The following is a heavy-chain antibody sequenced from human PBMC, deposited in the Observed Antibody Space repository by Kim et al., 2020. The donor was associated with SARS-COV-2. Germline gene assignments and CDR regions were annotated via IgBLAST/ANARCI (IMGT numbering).Heavy chain of an antibody. CDR2: ISYDGSNK. Sequence: GGSLRLSCAASGFTFSSYAMHWVRQAPDKGLEWVAVISYDGSNKYYADSVKGRFTISRDNSKNTLYLQMNSLRAEDTAVYYCARGYDYVWGSYRRDAFD. CDR1: GFTFSSYA. CDR3: ARGYDYVWGSYRRDAFD. J-gene: IGHJ3*02. V-gene: IGHV3-30*04. D-gene: IGHD3-16*02.